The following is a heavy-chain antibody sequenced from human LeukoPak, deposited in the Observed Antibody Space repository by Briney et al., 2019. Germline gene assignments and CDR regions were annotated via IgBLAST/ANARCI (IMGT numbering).Heavy chain of an antibody. CDR3: TTDVPGSGSYDPHNWFDP. CDR1: GFTFSNAW. D-gene: IGHD3-10*01. J-gene: IGHJ5*02. CDR2: IKSKTDGGTT. V-gene: IGHV3-15*01. Sequence: NPGGSLRLSCAASGFTFSNAWMSWVRQAPGKGLEWVGRIKSKTDGGTTDYAAPVKGRFTISRDDSKNTLYLQMNSLKTEDTAVYYCTTDVPGSGSYDPHNWFDPWGQGTLVTVSS.